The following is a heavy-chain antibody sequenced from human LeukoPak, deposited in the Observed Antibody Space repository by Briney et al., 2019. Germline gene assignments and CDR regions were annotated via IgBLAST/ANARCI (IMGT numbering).Heavy chain of an antibody. CDR2: ISAYNGNT. CDR3: ARDRLRYFDWSQDY. J-gene: IGHJ4*02. V-gene: IGHV1-18*01. Sequence: ASVKVSCKASGYTFTSYGISWVRQAPGQGLEWMGWISAYNGNTNYAQKLQGRVTMTTDTSTSTAYMELRSLRSDDTAVYYCARDRLRYFDWSQDYWGQGTLVTVSS. CDR1: GYTFTSYG. D-gene: IGHD3-9*01.